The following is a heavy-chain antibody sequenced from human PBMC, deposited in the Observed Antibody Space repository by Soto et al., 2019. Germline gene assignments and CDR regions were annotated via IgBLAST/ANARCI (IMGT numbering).Heavy chain of an antibody. CDR2: ISSISSYL. CDR1: GFTFSSYS. J-gene: IGHJ6*02. Sequence: FLRLSCAASGFTFSSYSMNWVRQPPGKGLGWVSSISSISSYLYCADSVKGRFTISRDNGKNSLYLQMNSLRAEDTAVYYCASWREIVVVPAAPKGYYYYGLDVWGQGTTVTVSS. CDR3: ASWREIVVVPAAPKGYYYYGLDV. D-gene: IGHD2-2*01. V-gene: IGHV3-21*01.